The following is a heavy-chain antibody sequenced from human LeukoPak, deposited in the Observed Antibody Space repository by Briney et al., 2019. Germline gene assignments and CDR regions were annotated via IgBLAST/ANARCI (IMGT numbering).Heavy chain of an antibody. V-gene: IGHV1-69*04. Sequence: GASVKVSCKASGDTFSRYAVSWVRQAPGQGLEWMGRIIPSLDIPNYPQKFQGRVTITADKSTSTAYMEVRSLGSEDTAVYYCARSLGGATTPRFDYWGQGTLVTVSS. D-gene: IGHD1-26*01. J-gene: IGHJ4*02. CDR1: GDTFSRYA. CDR2: IIPSLDIP. CDR3: ARSLGGATTPRFDY.